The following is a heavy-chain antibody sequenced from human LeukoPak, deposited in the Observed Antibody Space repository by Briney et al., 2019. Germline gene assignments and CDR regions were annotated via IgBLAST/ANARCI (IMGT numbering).Heavy chain of an antibody. D-gene: IGHD3-10*01. V-gene: IGHV1-24*01. CDR3: ATEGYGSGSPVAPSSYNWFDP. Sequence: GASVKVSCKVSGYTLTELSMHWVRQAPGKGLEWMGGFDPEDGETTYAQKFQGRVTMTEDTSTDTAYMELSSLRSEDTAVYYCATEGYGSGSPVAPSSYNWFDPWGQGTLVTVSS. J-gene: IGHJ5*02. CDR2: FDPEDGET. CDR1: GYTLTELS.